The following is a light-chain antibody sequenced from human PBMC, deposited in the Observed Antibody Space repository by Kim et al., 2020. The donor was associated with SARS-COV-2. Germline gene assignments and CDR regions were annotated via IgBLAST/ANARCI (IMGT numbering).Light chain of an antibody. CDR2: GAS. CDR1: QSVSSK. J-gene: IGKJ1*01. Sequence: ETLMTQSPATMSVSPGERATLSCRASQSVSSKIAWYQQKPGQAPRLLIYGASTRATGIPARFSGSGSGTEFTLSISSLQSEDFVVYYCQQYNNWPTTFGQGTKVEIK. CDR3: QQYNNWPTT. V-gene: IGKV3-15*01.